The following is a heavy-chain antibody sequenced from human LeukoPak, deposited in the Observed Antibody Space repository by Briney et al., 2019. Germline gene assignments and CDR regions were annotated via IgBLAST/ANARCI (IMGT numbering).Heavy chain of an antibody. J-gene: IGHJ4*02. Sequence: PSETLSLTCTVSGGSISSSNYYWGWIRQPPGKGLEWIGSIYYSGSTYYNPSLKSRVTISVDTSKKQFSLRLSSVTAADTAVYYCARGATTKGYYFDYWGQGTLVTVSS. D-gene: IGHD5-12*01. V-gene: IGHV4-39*01. CDR2: IYYSGST. CDR3: ARGATTKGYYFDY. CDR1: GGSISSSNYY.